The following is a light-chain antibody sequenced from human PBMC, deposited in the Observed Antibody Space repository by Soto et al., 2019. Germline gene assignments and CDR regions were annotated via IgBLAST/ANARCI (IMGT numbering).Light chain of an antibody. CDR1: QSISDT. CDR2: GAS. V-gene: IGKV3-15*01. Sequence: EIVMTQSPATLSVSPGGRATLSCRASQSISDTLAWYQQKPGQAPRLLIHGASTRATGFPARFSGSGSGTDFTLTISSLQSEDFAMYYCQQYGRSKRWTFGQGTKVDIK. J-gene: IGKJ1*01. CDR3: QQYGRSKRWT.